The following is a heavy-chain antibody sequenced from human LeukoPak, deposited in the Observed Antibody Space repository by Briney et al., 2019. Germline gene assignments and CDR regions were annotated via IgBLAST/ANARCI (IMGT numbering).Heavy chain of an antibody. V-gene: IGHV3-49*04. CDR1: GFTFGDYA. CDR2: IRSKAYGGTT. J-gene: IGHJ4*02. CDR3: TGELPPVSSWSDY. D-gene: IGHD6-13*01. Sequence: PGRSLRLSCTASGFTFGDYAMSWVRQAPGKGLEWVGFIRSKAYGGTTEYAASVKGRFTISRDDSKSIAYLQMNSLKTEDTAVYYCTGELPPVSSWSDYWGQGTLVTVSS.